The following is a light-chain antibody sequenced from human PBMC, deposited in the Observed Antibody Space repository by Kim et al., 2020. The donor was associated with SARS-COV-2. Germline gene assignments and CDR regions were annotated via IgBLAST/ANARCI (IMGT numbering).Light chain of an antibody. J-gene: IGLJ3*02. Sequence: QIITTCSSTSSSIVGNNYVSWYQQHPGTAPKLLIYENSQRPSGVSNRFSGSKSGTSASLAISGLQSEDEADYYCTAYTDSLSRQVFGGGTKLTVL. CDR1: SSIVGNNY. V-gene: IGLV1-47*01. CDR3: TAYTDSLSRQV. CDR2: ENS.